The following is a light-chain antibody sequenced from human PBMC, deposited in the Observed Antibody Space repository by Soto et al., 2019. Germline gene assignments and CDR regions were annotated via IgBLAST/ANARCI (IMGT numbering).Light chain of an antibody. CDR2: EVS. CDR3: GSYTSSRIL. V-gene: IGLV2-14*01. Sequence: QSVLTQPAALTGSPGQTITISCTGTSXYAGGYNYVSWYQQHAGQAPDLMISEVSKRPSGPSSRFAGPKSGNAACLPISGLQTEDEADYYCGSYTSSRILFGTGTKVTVL. J-gene: IGLJ1*01. CDR1: SXYAGGYNY.